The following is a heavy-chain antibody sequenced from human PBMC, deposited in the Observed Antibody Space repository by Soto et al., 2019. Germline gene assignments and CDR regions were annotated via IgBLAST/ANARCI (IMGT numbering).Heavy chain of an antibody. J-gene: IGHJ6*02. CDR1: GGTPSNSA. D-gene: IGHD3-22*01. V-gene: IGHV1-69*13. Sequence: SVKVSCKASGGTPSNSAISWVRQAPGQGLEWMGGIIPVFGLVKYAQNFQGRVTITADESTNTAYMELSSLRPEDTAVYYCAGGSIVVLGSRAYYGMDVWGQGTTVTVSS. CDR3: AGGSIVVLGSRAYYGMDV. CDR2: IIPVFGLV.